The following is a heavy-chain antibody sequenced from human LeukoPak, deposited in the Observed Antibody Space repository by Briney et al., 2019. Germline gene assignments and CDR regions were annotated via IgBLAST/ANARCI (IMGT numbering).Heavy chain of an antibody. CDR2: ISYDGSNK. D-gene: IGHD2-21*02. CDR3: ARDFTATDAFDI. J-gene: IGHJ3*02. Sequence: GRSLRLSCAASGFTFSSYAMHWVRQAPGKGLEWVAVISYDGSNKYYADSVKGRFTISRDNSKNTLYPQMNSLRAEDTAVYYCARDFTATDAFDIWGQGTMVTVSS. CDR1: GFTFSSYA. V-gene: IGHV3-30-3*01.